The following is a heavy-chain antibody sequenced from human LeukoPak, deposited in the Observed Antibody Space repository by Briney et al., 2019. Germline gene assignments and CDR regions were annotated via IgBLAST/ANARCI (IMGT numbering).Heavy chain of an antibody. CDR1: GFTFSSYE. CDR3: AREDSDIVVVTVHGERYFDY. CDR2: ISSSGSTI. V-gene: IGHV3-48*03. D-gene: IGHD2-21*02. Sequence: GGSVRLSCSASGFTFSSYEMNWLRQAPGKELEWVSYISSSGSTIYYADSVKGRFTISRDNAKNSLYLQMNSLRAEDTAVYYCAREDSDIVVVTVHGERYFDYWGQGTLVTVSS. J-gene: IGHJ4*02.